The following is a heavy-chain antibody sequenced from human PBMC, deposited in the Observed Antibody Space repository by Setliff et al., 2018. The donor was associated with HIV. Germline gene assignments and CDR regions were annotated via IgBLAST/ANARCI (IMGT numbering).Heavy chain of an antibody. CDR1: GYSISSDYY. D-gene: IGHD3-10*01. Sequence: SETLSLTCTVSGYSISSDYYWGWIRQPPGKGLGWIGSIYHTGSTYYNPSLKSRVTILVDTSKNQFSLKLTSVTAAETAVYYCATPPIAGVRGYPQGWYYDLWGRGTLVTVSS. CDR2: IYHTGST. V-gene: IGHV4-38-2*02. CDR3: ATPPIAGVRGYPQGWYYDL. J-gene: IGHJ2*01.